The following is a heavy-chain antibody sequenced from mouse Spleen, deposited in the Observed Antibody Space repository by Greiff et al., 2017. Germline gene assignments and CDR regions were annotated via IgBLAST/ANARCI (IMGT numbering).Heavy chain of an antibody. J-gene: IGHJ3*01. Sequence: VQLQQSGAELVRPGASVKLSCTASGYTFTDYEMHWVKQTPVHGLEWIGAIDPETGGTAYNQKFKGKAILTADKSSSTAYMELRSLTSEDSAVYYCTRGGYYDGSFAYWGQGTLVTVSA. D-gene: IGHD1-1*01. V-gene: IGHV1-15*01. CDR3: TRGGYYDGSFAY. CDR2: IDPETGGT. CDR1: GYTFTDYE.